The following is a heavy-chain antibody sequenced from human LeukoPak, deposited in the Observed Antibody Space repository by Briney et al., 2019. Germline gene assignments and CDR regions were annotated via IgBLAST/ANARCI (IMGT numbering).Heavy chain of an antibody. CDR2: IYYSGST. Sequence: ASETLSLTCTVPGGAISSYYWSWIRQPPGKGLEWIGYIYYSGSTNYNPSLKSRVTISVDTSKNQFSLKLSSVTAADTAVYYCAREVADYDFWSGYPPNYFDYWGQGTLVTVSS. V-gene: IGHV4-59*01. CDR3: AREVADYDFWSGYPPNYFDY. CDR1: GGAISSYY. J-gene: IGHJ4*02. D-gene: IGHD3-3*01.